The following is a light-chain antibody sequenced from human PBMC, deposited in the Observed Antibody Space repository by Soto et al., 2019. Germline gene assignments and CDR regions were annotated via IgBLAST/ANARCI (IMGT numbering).Light chain of an antibody. V-gene: IGKV1-39*01. CDR1: QSISSY. CDR3: QQSYRTTT. Sequence: DIQMTQSPSSLSASVGDRVTITCRASQSISSYLNWYQQKPGKAPKLLIYSASSLQSGVPSRFSGSGSGTDFTLTISCLQPEDFATYYCQQSYRTTTFGGGTKVEIK. J-gene: IGKJ4*01. CDR2: SAS.